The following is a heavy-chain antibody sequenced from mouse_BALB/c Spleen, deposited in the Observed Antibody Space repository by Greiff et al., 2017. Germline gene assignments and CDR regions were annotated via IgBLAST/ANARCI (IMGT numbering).Heavy chain of an antibody. Sequence: VKLVESGAELVRPGSSVKISCKASGYAFSSYWMNWVKQRPGQGLEWIGQIYPGDGDTNYNGKFKGKATLTADKSSSTAYMQLSSLTSEDSAVYFCARGDYYGYLYYAMDYWGQGTSVTVSS. V-gene: IGHV1-80*01. J-gene: IGHJ4*01. CDR2: IYPGDGDT. D-gene: IGHD1-2*01. CDR3: ARGDYYGYLYYAMDY. CDR1: GYAFSSYW.